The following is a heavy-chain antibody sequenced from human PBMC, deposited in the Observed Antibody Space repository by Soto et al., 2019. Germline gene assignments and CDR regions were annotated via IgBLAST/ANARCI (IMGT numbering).Heavy chain of an antibody. CDR3: AHRPHYGSGGYYYGMDV. J-gene: IGHJ6*02. CDR1: GFSLSTSGVG. Sequence: QITLKESGPTLVKPTQTLTLTCTFSGFSLSTSGVGVGSIRQPPRKALKWLALIYWDDDKRYSPSLKSRLTITKDTSKSRVVLTMTNMDPVDTATYYGAHRPHYGSGGYYYGMDVWGQGTTVTVSS. D-gene: IGHD3-10*01. CDR2: IYWDDDK. V-gene: IGHV2-5*02.